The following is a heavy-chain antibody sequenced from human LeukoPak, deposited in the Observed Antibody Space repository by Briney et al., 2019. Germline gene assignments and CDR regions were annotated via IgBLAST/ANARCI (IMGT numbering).Heavy chain of an antibody. V-gene: IGHV1-69*05. CDR1: GGTFISYA. CDR2: IIPIFGTA. J-gene: IGHJ4*02. D-gene: IGHD6-13*01. Sequence: SVKVSCKASGGTFISYAISWVGQAPGQGVEWMGGIIPIFGTANYAQKFQGRVRITTDESTSTAYMELSSLRSEDTAVYYCARDLGAAAAGTNYWGQGTLVTVSS. CDR3: ARDLGAAAAGTNY.